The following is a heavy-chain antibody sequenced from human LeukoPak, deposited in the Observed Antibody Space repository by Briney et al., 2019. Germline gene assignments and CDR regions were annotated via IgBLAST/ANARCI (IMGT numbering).Heavy chain of an antibody. J-gene: IGHJ4*02. CDR1: GFTFSSYG. CDR3: AKDRGSGYDLDY. CDR2: ISYDGSNK. Sequence: PGGSLRLSCAASGFTFSSYGMHWVRQAPGKGLEWLAVISYDGSNKYYADSVKGRFTISRDNSKNTLYLQMNSLRAEDTAVYYCAKDRGSGYDLDYWGQGTLVTVSS. V-gene: IGHV3-30*18. D-gene: IGHD5-12*01.